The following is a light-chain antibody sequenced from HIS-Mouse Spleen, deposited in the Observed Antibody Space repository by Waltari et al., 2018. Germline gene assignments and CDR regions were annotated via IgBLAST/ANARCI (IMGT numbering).Light chain of an antibody. V-gene: IGLV1-51*01. CDR2: DNN. J-gene: IGLJ3*02. CDR3: GTWDSSLSAVGWV. CDR1: SSTIGTHY. Sequence: QSVLTQPPSVAAAPGQKVTIPCSGSSSTIGTHYASCSHHPPVTAPNLLIYDNNKRPSGIPDRFSGSKSGTSATLGITGLQTGDEADYYCGTWDSSLSAVGWVFGGGTKLTVL.